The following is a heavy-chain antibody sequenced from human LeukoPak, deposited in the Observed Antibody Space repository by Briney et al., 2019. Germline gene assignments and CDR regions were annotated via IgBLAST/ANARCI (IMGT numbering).Heavy chain of an antibody. Sequence: GRSLRLSCAASGFTFSSYGMHWVRQAPGKGLEWVAVISYDGSNKYYADSVKGRFTISRDNSKNTLYLQMNSLRAEDTAVYYCASLSYGFSPTSDYWGQGTLVTVSS. CDR2: ISYDGSNK. D-gene: IGHD5-18*01. V-gene: IGHV3-30*03. J-gene: IGHJ4*02. CDR3: ASLSYGFSPTSDY. CDR1: GFTFSSYG.